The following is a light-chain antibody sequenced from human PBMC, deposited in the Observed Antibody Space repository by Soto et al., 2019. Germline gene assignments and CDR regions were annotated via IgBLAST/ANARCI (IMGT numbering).Light chain of an antibody. Sequence: QSVLTQPPSASGTPGQRVTISCSGSSSNIGSNFIYWYQQLPGTAPKLLIYRNNEPPSGVPDRFSGSKSGTSASLAISGLRSEDEADYHCAAWDDSLSGVVFGGGTKLTVL. CDR3: AAWDDSLSGVV. J-gene: IGLJ2*01. CDR1: SSNIGSNF. CDR2: RNN. V-gene: IGLV1-47*01.